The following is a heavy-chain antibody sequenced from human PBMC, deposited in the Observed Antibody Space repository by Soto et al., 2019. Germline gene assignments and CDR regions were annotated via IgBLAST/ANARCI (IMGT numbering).Heavy chain of an antibody. D-gene: IGHD2-21*02. J-gene: IGHJ4*02. V-gene: IGHV1-3*05. Sequence: QVQLVQSGAEEKKPGASVKVSCKASGYTFTSYAMHWVRQAPGQRLEWMGWINAGNGNTKYSQKFQGRVTITRDTYASTTYMKLSSLRSEDTAVYYCARSIVVVTALDYWGQGTLVTVSS. CDR2: INAGNGNT. CDR3: ARSIVVVTALDY. CDR1: GYTFTSYA.